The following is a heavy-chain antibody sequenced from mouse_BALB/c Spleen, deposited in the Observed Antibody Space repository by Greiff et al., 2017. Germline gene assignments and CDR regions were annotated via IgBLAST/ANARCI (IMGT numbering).Heavy chain of an antibody. CDR1: GFTFSSYA. CDR2: ISSGGST. CDR3: ARDGNYWYFDV. V-gene: IGHV5-6-5*01. J-gene: IGHJ1*01. Sequence: EVMLVESGGGLVKPGGSLKLSCAASGFTFSSYAMSWVRQTPEKRLEWVASISSGGSTYYPDSVKGRFTISRDNARNILYLQMRSLRSEDTAMYYCARDGNYWYFDVWGAGTTVTVSS. D-gene: IGHD2-1*01.